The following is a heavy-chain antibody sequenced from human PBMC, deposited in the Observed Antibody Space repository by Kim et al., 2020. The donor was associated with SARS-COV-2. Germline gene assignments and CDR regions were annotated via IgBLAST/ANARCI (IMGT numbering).Heavy chain of an antibody. V-gene: IGHV3-23*01. Sequence: GGSLRLSCAASGFTFSSYAMSWVRQAPGKGLEWVSAISGSGGSTYYADSVKGRFTISRDNSKNTLYLQMNSLRAEDTAVYYCAKGLRGSSWYGSRGYYYYYGMDVWGQGTTVTVSS. J-gene: IGHJ6*02. D-gene: IGHD6-13*01. CDR3: AKGLRGSSWYGSRGYYYYYGMDV. CDR2: ISGSGGST. CDR1: GFTFSSYA.